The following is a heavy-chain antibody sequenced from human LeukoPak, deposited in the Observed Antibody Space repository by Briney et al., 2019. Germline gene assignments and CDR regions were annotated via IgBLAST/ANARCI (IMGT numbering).Heavy chain of an antibody. V-gene: IGHV3-23*01. D-gene: IGHD2-15*01. J-gene: IGHJ4*02. CDR3: AKDGTGGGSCLFDY. Sequence: GGSLRLSCAASGFTFSSYAMSWVRQAPGKGLEWVSAISGSGGSTYYADSVKGQFTISRDNSKNTLYLQMNSLRAEDTAVYYCAKDGTGGGSCLFDYWGQGTLVTVSS. CDR1: GFTFSSYA. CDR2: ISGSGGST.